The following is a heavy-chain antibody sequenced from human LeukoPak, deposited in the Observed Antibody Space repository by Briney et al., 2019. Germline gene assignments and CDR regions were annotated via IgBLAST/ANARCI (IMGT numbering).Heavy chain of an antibody. CDR1: GGSMNSGDYY. D-gene: IGHD6-19*01. CDR2: IYYSGTT. CDR3: ARGDRAVAGAWGWFDP. Sequence: SETLSLTCTVSGGSMNSGDYYWSWIRQHPGKGLEWIGYIYYSGTTYYTLSLKSRVSISVDTSKNQLSLKLSSVTAADTAIYFCARGDRAVAGAWGWFDPWGQGTLVTVSS. V-gene: IGHV4-31*03. J-gene: IGHJ5*02.